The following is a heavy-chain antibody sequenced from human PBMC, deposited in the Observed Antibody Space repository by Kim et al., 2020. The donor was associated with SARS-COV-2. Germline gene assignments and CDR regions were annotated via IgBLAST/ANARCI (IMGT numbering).Heavy chain of an antibody. CDR2: INHSGST. V-gene: IGHV4-34*01. CDR3: ARGHGADIVVVPAAMGSARGLHLGRTQFDY. D-gene: IGHD2-2*01. J-gene: IGHJ4*02. Sequence: SETLSLTCAVYGGSFSGYYWSWIRQPPGKGLEWIGEINHSGSTNYNPSLKSRVTISVDTSKNQFSLKLSSVTAADTAVYYCARGHGADIVVVPAAMGSARGLHLGRTQFDYWGQGTLVTVSS. CDR1: GGSFSGYY.